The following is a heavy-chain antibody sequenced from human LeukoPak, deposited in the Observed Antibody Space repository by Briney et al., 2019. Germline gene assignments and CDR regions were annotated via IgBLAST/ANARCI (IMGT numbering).Heavy chain of an antibody. Sequence: QPGGSLRLSCSASGFTFTDFGMAWVRQAPGMGLEWVAGLRDSESNAYHADSVKGRFTISRDNSKNTLYLQMNSLRAEDTAVYYCAKTKGSTRLAPFDCWGQGTLVTVSS. CDR2: LRDSESNA. D-gene: IGHD2-2*01. CDR3: AKTKGSTRLAPFDC. V-gene: IGHV3-23*01. J-gene: IGHJ4*02. CDR1: GFTFTDFG.